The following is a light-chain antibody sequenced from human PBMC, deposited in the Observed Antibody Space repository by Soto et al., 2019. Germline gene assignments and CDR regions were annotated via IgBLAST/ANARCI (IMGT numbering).Light chain of an antibody. V-gene: IGLV2-14*01. J-gene: IGLJ1*01. CDR1: TSDIGTYSY. Sequence: QFALTQPASVSGSPGQSITISCTGTTSDIGTYSYVSWYQQHAGKAPKLIIYEVSHRPSGVSNRFSGSKSGSTASLTISGLQAEDEAHYCCSSTGISTLLFDTGTKVT. CDR3: CSSTGISTLL. CDR2: EVS.